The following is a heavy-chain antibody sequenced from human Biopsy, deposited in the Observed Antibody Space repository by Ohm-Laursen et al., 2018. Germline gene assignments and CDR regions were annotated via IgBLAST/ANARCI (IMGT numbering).Heavy chain of an antibody. V-gene: IGHV1-8*01. Sequence: GASVKVSCKASGYTFTSYDITWVRQASGQGPEWIGWLNSVSGNSNFGQKFRGRVTVTSDTSISTAYMELSGLTSDDTATYYCGRAVRNQLLTDPWGQGTLVTVTS. J-gene: IGHJ5*02. CDR3: GRAVRNQLLTDP. CDR1: GYTFTSYD. CDR2: LNSVSGNS. D-gene: IGHD1-7*01.